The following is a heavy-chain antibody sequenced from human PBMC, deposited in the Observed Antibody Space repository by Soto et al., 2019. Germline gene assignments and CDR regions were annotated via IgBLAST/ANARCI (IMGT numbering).Heavy chain of an antibody. J-gene: IGHJ6*02. Sequence: QVQLVQSGTEVKKPGASVKVSCKASGGTFSRSGFHWVRQAPGQGLEWMGMIVPSVDTTNYAQKFQASVTISADQFTSTVYVELRSLRSEDTAVYYCARCPQPPDTADPYAVDVWGQGTRVIVSS. CDR3: ARCPQPPDTADPYAVDV. V-gene: IGHV1-69*18. CDR1: GGTFSRSG. D-gene: IGHD5-18*01. CDR2: IVPSVDTT.